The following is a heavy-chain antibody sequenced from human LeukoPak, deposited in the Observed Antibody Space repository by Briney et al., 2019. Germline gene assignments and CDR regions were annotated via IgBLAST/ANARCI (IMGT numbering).Heavy chain of an antibody. D-gene: IGHD3-22*01. CDR2: INPNSGGT. CDR1: GYTFTGCY. Sequence: ASVKVSCKASGYTFTGCYMHWVRQAPGQGLEWMGWINPNSGGTNYAQKFQGRVTMTTDTSTSTAYMELRSLRSDDTAVYYCASLKNSYDSSGYLVTDAFDIWGQGTMVTVSS. V-gene: IGHV1-2*02. J-gene: IGHJ3*02. CDR3: ASLKNSYDSSGYLVTDAFDI.